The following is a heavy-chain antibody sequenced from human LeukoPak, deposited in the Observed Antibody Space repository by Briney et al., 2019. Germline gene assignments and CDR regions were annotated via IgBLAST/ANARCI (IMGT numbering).Heavy chain of an antibody. CDR1: GGSISSYY. D-gene: IGHD3-22*01. Sequence: SETLSLTCTVSGGSISSYYWSWIRQPPGKGLEWIGYIYYSGSTNYNPSLKSRVTISVDTSKNQFSLKLSSVTAADTAVYYCARDRQWAVSDYYDSSGYYYHDAFDIWGQGTMVTVSS. CDR3: ARDRQWAVSDYYDSSGYYYHDAFDI. V-gene: IGHV4-59*01. CDR2: IYYSGST. J-gene: IGHJ3*02.